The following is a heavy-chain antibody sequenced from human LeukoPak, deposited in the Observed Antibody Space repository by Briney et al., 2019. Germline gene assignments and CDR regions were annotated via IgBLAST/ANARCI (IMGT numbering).Heavy chain of an antibody. D-gene: IGHD3-22*01. CDR1: GFTFSGSA. V-gene: IGHV3-73*01. CDR3: TRRYYHDSSGNYYGDY. Sequence: GGSLRLSCAASGFTFSGSAMHWVRQASGKGLEWVGRIRSKANSYATTYDASVKGRFTISRDDSKNTAFLQMNSLKTEDTAVYYCTRRYYHDSSGNYYGDYWGQGTRVTVSS. CDR2: IRSKANSYAT. J-gene: IGHJ4*02.